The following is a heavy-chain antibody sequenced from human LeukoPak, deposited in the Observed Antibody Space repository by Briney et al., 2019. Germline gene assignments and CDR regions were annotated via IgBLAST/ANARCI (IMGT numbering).Heavy chain of an antibody. V-gene: IGHV3-21*01. Sequence: GGSLRLSCAASGFTFSSYSMNWVRQAPGKGLEWVSSISSSSSYIYYADSVKGRFTISRDNAKNSLYLQMNSLRAEDTAVYYCARAGYCSGGSCYFRARSRDHDAFDIWGQGTMVTVSS. D-gene: IGHD2-15*01. J-gene: IGHJ3*02. CDR3: ARAGYCSGGSCYFRARSRDHDAFDI. CDR1: GFTFSSYS. CDR2: ISSSSSYI.